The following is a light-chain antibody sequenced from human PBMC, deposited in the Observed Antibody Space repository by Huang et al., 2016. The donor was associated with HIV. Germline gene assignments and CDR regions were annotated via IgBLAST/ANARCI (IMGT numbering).Light chain of an antibody. Sequence: EIVMTQSPATLSVSPGERATLSCRASQSVSSNLAWYQQKPGQAPRLRLYGASTRATVIPARFSGSGSGTEFTLTISSLQSEDFAVYYCQQYNNWPPLITFGQGTRLEIK. J-gene: IGKJ5*01. CDR3: QQYNNWPPLIT. V-gene: IGKV3-15*01. CDR1: QSVSSN. CDR2: GAS.